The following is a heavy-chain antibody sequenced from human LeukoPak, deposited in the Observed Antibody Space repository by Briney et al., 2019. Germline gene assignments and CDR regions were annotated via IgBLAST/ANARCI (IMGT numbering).Heavy chain of an antibody. CDR1: GITFSSYS. J-gene: IGHJ4*02. D-gene: IGHD3-22*01. CDR2: ISGSSSTI. V-gene: IGHV3-48*01. Sequence: GGSLRLSCEASGITFSSYSMNWVRQAPGKGLEWVSYISGSSSTIYYADSVKGRFTISRDNAKNSLFLQMNSLRAEDTAVYYCARELGYYYDSRFDYWGQGTLVTVSS. CDR3: ARELGYYYDSRFDY.